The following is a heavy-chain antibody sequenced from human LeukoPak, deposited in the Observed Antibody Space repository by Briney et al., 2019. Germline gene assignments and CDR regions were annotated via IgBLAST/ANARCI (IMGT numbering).Heavy chain of an antibody. J-gene: IGHJ5*02. V-gene: IGHV3-21*01. CDR2: ISSSSTYI. D-gene: IGHD3-10*01. Sequence: GGSLRLSCAASGFTFSDYSMNWVRQAPGKGLEWVSSISSSSTYIYYADSVKGRFTISRDNSKNTLYLQMNSLRAEDTAVYYCARSIGITMVRGTWGQGTLVTVSS. CDR3: ARSIGITMVRGT. CDR1: GFTFSDYS.